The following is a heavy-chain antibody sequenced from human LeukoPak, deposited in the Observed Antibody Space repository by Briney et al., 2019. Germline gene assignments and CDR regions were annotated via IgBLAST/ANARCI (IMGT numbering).Heavy chain of an antibody. CDR2: ISGSGTNT. J-gene: IGHJ3*02. CDR1: GFSFRSYA. CDR3: AKEIAAYDAFDI. D-gene: IGHD6-25*01. Sequence: GGSLRLSCAASGFSFRSYAMSWVRQAPGKGLEWVSAISGSGTNTYYADSVKGRFSVSRDNSKNTLFLQMNSLTVEDTAMYYCAKEIAAYDAFDIWGQGTMVTVSS. V-gene: IGHV3-23*01.